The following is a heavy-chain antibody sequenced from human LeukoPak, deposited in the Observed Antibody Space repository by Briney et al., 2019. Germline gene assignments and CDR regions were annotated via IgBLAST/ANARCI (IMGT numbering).Heavy chain of an antibody. Sequence: GWSLRLSCAAPGFTFSSYAMSWVRQAPGQVLEWVAAISGSGGSTYYADSVKGRFTISRDNSKNTLYRQMNSLRAEDTAVFFFKQQTAYDIHQLSFDYWGQGTLVTVSS. J-gene: IGHJ4*02. CDR1: GFTFSSYA. V-gene: IGHV3-23*01. CDR3: KQQTAYDIHQLSFDY. CDR2: ISGSGGST. D-gene: IGHD3-9*01.